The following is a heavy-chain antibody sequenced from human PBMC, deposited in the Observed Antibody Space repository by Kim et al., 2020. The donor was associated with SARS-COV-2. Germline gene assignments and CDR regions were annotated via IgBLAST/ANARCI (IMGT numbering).Heavy chain of an antibody. V-gene: IGHV3-30*04. CDR2: ISYDGSNK. Sequence: GGSLRLSCAASGFTFSSYAMHWVRQAPGKGLEWVAVISYDGSNKYYADSVKGRFTISRDNSKNTLYLQMNSLRAEDTAVYYCARGFPAITMVRGARSGPFDYWGQGTLVTVSS. CDR3: ARGFPAITMVRGARSGPFDY. CDR1: GFTFSSYA. D-gene: IGHD3-10*01. J-gene: IGHJ4*02.